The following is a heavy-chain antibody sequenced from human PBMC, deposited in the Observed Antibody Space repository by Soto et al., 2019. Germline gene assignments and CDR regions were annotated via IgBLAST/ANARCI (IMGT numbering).Heavy chain of an antibody. CDR2: IKSKTAGGTT. V-gene: IGHV3-15*01. CDR1: GVSVTNAW. Sequence: EVQLVQSTGGLVKPGESLRLSCAASGVSVTNAWMNWVRQAPGKGLEWVGLIKSKTAGGTTHYAATVKGRFTISRDYSKNMLYLQMNSLKIEYTAVYYCATGLNTGFWGQGSLVTVSS. CDR3: ATGLNTGF. D-gene: IGHD4-17*01. J-gene: IGHJ4*02.